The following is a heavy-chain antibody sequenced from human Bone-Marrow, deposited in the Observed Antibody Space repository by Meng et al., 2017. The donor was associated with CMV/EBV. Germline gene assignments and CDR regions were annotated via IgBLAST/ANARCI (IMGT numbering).Heavy chain of an antibody. J-gene: IGHJ5*02. CDR2: MNPNSGNT. V-gene: IGHV1-8*03. CDR1: GYTFTSYD. CDR3: ARGDSSNDWFDP. Sequence: CKASGYTFTSYDINWVRQATGQGLEWMGWMNPNSGNTGYAQKFQGRVTITRNTSISTAYMELSSLRSEDTAVYYCARGDSSNDWFDPWVQGTLVTVSS. D-gene: IGHD6-13*01.